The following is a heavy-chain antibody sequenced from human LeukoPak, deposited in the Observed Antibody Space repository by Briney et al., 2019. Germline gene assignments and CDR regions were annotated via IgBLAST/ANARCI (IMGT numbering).Heavy chain of an antibody. Sequence: SETLSLTCTVSGGSISSYYWSWIRQPPGKGLEWIGYIYYSGSTNYNPSLKSRVTISVDTSKNQFSLKLSSVTAADTAVYYCARAQKWLRSHFDYWGQGTLVTVSS. J-gene: IGHJ4*02. D-gene: IGHD5-12*01. CDR3: ARAQKWLRSHFDY. V-gene: IGHV4-59*01. CDR1: GGSISSYY. CDR2: IYYSGST.